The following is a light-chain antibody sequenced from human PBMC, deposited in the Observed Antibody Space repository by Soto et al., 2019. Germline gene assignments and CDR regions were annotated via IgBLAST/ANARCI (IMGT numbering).Light chain of an antibody. Sequence: EIVLTQSPATLSLSPGERATLSCGASQRVSSGYLAWYQQKPGLAPRHLIYDASSRATGIPDRFSGSGSGTDRNPTPTGLAPEDFAAYYCQHAGSSPWTVCQGTK. CDR3: QHAGSSPWT. J-gene: IGKJ1*01. CDR2: DAS. V-gene: IGKV3D-20*01. CDR1: QRVSSGY.